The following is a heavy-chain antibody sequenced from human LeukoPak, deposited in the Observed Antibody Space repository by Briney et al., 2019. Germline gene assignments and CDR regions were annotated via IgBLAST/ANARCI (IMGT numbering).Heavy chain of an antibody. V-gene: IGHV3-30*18. CDR3: AKDVRYSYGYFGY. D-gene: IGHD5-18*01. J-gene: IGHJ4*02. CDR2: ISYDGSNK. CDR1: GFTFSSYG. Sequence: GRSLRLSCAASGFTFSSYGMHWVRQAPGKGLEWVAVISYDGSNKYYADSVKGRFTISRDNSKNTLYLQMNSLRAEDTAVYYCAKDVRYSYGYFGYWGQGTLVTVSS.